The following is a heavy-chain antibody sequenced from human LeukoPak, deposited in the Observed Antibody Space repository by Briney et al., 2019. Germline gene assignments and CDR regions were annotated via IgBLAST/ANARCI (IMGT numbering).Heavy chain of an antibody. CDR3: ASEDYGGNGAFDI. V-gene: IGHV3-21*01. CDR1: AFSLNAYS. D-gene: IGHD4-23*01. J-gene: IGHJ3*02. Sequence: GGSLRLSCAASAFSLNAYSMNWVRQAPGKGLEWVSSISSSSSYIYYADSVKGRFTISRDNAKNSLYLQMNSLRAEDTAVYYCASEDYGGNGAFDIWGQGTMVTVSS. CDR2: ISSSSSYI.